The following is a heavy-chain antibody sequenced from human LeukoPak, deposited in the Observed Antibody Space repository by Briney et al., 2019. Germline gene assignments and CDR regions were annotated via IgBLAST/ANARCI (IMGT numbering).Heavy chain of an antibody. CDR3: ARDSIAVAGTLFDY. V-gene: IGHV1-2*02. D-gene: IGHD6-19*01. CDR1: GYTFTNHY. J-gene: IGHJ4*02. Sequence: ASVKVSCKASGYTFTNHYMHWVRQAPGQGLEWVGWINPNSGGTNYAQKFQGRVTMTRDTSISTAYMELSRLRSDDTAVYYCARDSIAVAGTLFDYWGQGTLVTVSS. CDR2: INPNSGGT.